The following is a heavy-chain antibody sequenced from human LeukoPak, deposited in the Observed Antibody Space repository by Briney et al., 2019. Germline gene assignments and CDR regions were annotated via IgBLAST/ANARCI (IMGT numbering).Heavy chain of an antibody. CDR2: ISAYNGNT. CDR1: RYTFTSYG. V-gene: IGHV1-18*01. D-gene: IGHD2-2*01. J-gene: IGHJ6*03. CDR3: ARVTKYCSSTSCYYYYYYMDV. Sequence: ASVKVSCKASRYTFTSYGISWVRQAPGQGLEWMGWISAYNGNTNYAQKLQGRVTMTTDTSTSISYMELRSLRSDDTAVYYCARVTKYCSSTSCYYYYYYMDVWGKGTTVTVSS.